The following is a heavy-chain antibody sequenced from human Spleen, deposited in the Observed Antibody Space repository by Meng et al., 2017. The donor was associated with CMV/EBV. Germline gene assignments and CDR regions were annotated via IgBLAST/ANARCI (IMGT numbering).Heavy chain of an antibody. CDR2: ISAYNGNT. Sequence: QVQLWQAGAEGKEPGSSVRVSCKASGGTFSSYAISWVRQAPGQGLEWMGWISAYNGNTNYAQKLQGRVTMTTDTSTSSAYMELRSLRSDDTAVYYCARVVAVAGPPSFDYWGQGTLVTVSS. J-gene: IGHJ4*02. D-gene: IGHD6-19*01. CDR1: GGTFSSYA. V-gene: IGHV1-18*01. CDR3: ARVVAVAGPPSFDY.